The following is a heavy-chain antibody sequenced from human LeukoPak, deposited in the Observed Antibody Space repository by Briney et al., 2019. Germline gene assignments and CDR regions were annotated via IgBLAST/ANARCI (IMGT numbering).Heavy chain of an antibody. D-gene: IGHD2-2*01. V-gene: IGHV3-23*01. CDR1: GFTFSSYA. CDR2: ISGSGGST. J-gene: IGHJ6*02. CDR3: AKDLRGYCSSTSCPGVYYYYGMDV. Sequence: GGSLRLSCVASGFTFSSYAMSWVRQAPGKGLEWVSAISGSGGSTYYADSVKGRFTISRDNSKNTLYLQMNSLRAEDTAVYYCAKDLRGYCSSTSCPGVYYYYGMDVWGQGTTVTVSS.